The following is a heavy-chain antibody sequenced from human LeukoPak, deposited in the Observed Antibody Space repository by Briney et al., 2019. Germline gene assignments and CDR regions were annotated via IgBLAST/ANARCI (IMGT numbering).Heavy chain of an antibody. D-gene: IGHD2-15*01. CDR3: ARMVEAYYYYGLDV. V-gene: IGHV4-4*07. J-gene: IGHJ6*02. CDR1: GGSISSYY. Sequence: SETLSLTCTVSGGSISSYYWSWIRQPAGKGLEWIGRLYTSGGTNYNPSLKSRVTMSLDTSKNQFSLKLSSVTAADTAIYYCARMVEAYYYYGLDVWGQGTTVTVSS. CDR2: LYTSGGT.